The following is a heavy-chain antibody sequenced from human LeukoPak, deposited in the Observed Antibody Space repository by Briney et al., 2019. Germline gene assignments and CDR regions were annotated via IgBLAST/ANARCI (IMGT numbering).Heavy chain of an antibody. V-gene: IGHV4-39*01. CDR2: IYYSGST. Sequence: PSETLSLTCTVSGDSISSSTYYWGWIRQPPGKGLEWIANIYYSGSTYYNPSLKSRVTISVDTSKNQFSLKLSSVTAAGTAVYHCARRGYSSGWYGWFDPWGQGTLVTVSS. D-gene: IGHD6-19*01. CDR3: ARRGYSSGWYGWFDP. CDR1: GDSISSSTYY. J-gene: IGHJ5*02.